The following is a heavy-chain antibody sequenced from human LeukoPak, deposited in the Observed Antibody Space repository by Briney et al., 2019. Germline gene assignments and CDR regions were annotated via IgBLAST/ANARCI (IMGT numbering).Heavy chain of an antibody. CDR2: TYYRSKWYH. J-gene: IGHJ4*02. CDR1: GDSVSNNSIT. V-gene: IGHV6-1*01. Sequence: SQTLSLTCALSGDSVSNNSITWNWVRQSPSRGLEWLGRTYYRSKWYHDYAVSVKSRVTINPDTSKNQLSLQLNSVTPEDTAVYYCARGATTYFGYWGQGTLVTVSS. D-gene: IGHD5-12*01. CDR3: ARGATTYFGY.